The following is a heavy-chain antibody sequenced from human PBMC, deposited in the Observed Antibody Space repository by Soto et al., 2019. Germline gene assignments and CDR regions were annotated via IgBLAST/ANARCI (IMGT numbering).Heavy chain of an antibody. CDR3: ARDILRRGDY. J-gene: IGHJ4*02. Sequence: QVQLQESGPGLVKPSETLSLTCTVSGGSISSYYWSWIRQPPGKGLEWIGYIYYSGSTNYNPSLKSRVTISVDTSKNQFSLKLSSVTAADTAVYYCARDILRRGDYWGQGTLVTVSS. V-gene: IGHV4-59*01. CDR1: GGSISSYY. D-gene: IGHD1-26*01. CDR2: IYYSGST.